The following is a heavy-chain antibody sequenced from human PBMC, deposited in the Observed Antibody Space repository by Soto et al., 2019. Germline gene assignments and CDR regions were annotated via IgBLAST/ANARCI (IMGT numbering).Heavy chain of an antibody. CDR3: AKVPSPIVVVPAATDDY. CDR1: GFTFSSYA. D-gene: IGHD2-2*01. J-gene: IGHJ4*02. Sequence: TGGSLRLSCAASGFTFSSYAMSWVRQAPGKGLEWVSAISGSGGSTYYADSVKGRFTISRDNSKNTLYLQMNSLRAEDTAVYYCAKVPSPIVVVPAATDDYWGQGTLVTVSS. V-gene: IGHV3-23*01. CDR2: ISGSGGST.